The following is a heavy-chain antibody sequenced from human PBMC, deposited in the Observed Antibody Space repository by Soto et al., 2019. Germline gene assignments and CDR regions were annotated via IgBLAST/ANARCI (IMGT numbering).Heavy chain of an antibody. D-gene: IGHD6-19*01. CDR3: ARDVAVAGTDFDY. CDR1: GLTFSSYV. J-gene: IGHJ4*02. V-gene: IGHV3-23*01. CDR2: VSGSGGDT. Sequence: GGSLRLSCAASGLTFSSYVMSGVRQAPGKGLEWVSGVSGSGGDTYYADSVKGRFIISRDNSKNTLYLQMNSLRAADTAVYYCARDVAVAGTDFDYWGQGALVTVSS.